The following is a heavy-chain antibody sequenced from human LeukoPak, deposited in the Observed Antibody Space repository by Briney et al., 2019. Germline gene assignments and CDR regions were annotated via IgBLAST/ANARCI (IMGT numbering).Heavy chain of an antibody. CDR2: IYHSGST. D-gene: IGHD6-6*01. Sequence: WNWIRQPXGXXLEWIGYIYHSGSTNYNPSLQSRVTISVDTSKNQFSLNLNSVTAADTAVYYCARGGAARLHFQNWGQGTLVTVSS. J-gene: IGHJ1*01. CDR3: ARGGAARLHFQN. V-gene: IGHV4-59*01.